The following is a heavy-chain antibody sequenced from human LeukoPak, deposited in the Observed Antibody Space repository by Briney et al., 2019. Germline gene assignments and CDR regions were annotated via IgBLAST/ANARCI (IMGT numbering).Heavy chain of an antibody. J-gene: IGHJ6*03. CDR3: ARGGITIFGVVIRPMDV. D-gene: IGHD3-3*01. Sequence: GSSVKVSCKASGGTFSSYAISWVRQAPGQGLEWMGGIIPIFGTANYAQKFQGRVTITTDESMSTAYMELSSLRSEDTAVYYCARGGITIFGVVIRPMDVWGKGTTVTVSS. CDR2: IIPIFGTA. V-gene: IGHV1-69*05. CDR1: GGTFSSYA.